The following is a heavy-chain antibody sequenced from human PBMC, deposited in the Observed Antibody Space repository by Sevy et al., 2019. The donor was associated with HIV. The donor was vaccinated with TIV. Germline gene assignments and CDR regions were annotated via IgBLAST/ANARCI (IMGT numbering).Heavy chain of an antibody. J-gene: IGHJ6*02. CDR1: GFALSNYYA. CDR3: ARRRANYVDHYFFYAMDV. D-gene: IGHD4-17*01. CDR2: ISYDGSDK. V-gene: IGHV3-30-3*01. Sequence: GSLRLSCAASGFALSNYYAMHWVRQAPGKGLEWVALISYDGSDKYYADSVKGRFTISRDNFKNTLYLQMHSLTTEDTAVYYCARRRANYVDHYFFYAMDVSGQGTTVTVSS.